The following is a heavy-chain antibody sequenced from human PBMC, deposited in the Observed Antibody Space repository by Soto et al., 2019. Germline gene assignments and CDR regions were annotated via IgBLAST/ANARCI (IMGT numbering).Heavy chain of an antibody. CDR1: GGSISSGGYS. CDR2: IYHSGST. Sequence: SETLSLTCVVSGGSISSGGYSWSWIRQPPGKGLEWIGYIYHSGSTYYDPSLKSRVTISLDRSKNQFSLNLTSVTAADTAVYYCARAAAATWYYYGMDVWGQGTTVTVSS. V-gene: IGHV4-30-2*01. J-gene: IGHJ6*02. CDR3: ARAAAATWYYYGMDV. D-gene: IGHD6-13*01.